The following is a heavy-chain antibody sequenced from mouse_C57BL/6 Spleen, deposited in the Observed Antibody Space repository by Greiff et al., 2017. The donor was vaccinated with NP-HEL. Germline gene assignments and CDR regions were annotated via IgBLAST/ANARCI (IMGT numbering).Heavy chain of an antibody. CDR3: ARFEGGFAY. V-gene: IGHV1-82*01. CDR1: GYAFSSSW. CDR2: IYPGDGDT. Sequence: QVQLKESGPELVKPGASVKISCKASGYAFSSSWMNWVKQRPGKGLEWIGRIYPGDGDTNYNGKFKGKATLTADKSSSTAYMQLSSLTSEDSAVYFCARFEGGFAYWGQGTLVTVSA. J-gene: IGHJ3*01.